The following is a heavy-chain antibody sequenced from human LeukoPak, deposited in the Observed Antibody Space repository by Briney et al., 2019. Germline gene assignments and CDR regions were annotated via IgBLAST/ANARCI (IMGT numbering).Heavy chain of an antibody. V-gene: IGHV3-66*01. CDR3: ARDLGYSAYATVRGYAVDV. D-gene: IGHD5-12*01. J-gene: IGHJ3*01. CDR1: GFTVSTNY. Sequence: GGSLRLSCAASGFTVSTNYMSWVRQAPGKGLEWVSIIYSGGSTYYADPVKGRFTISRDFSQNTLYLQMNSLRAEDTAVYYCARDLGYSAYATVRGYAVDVSGQGTMVTVSS. CDR2: IYSGGST.